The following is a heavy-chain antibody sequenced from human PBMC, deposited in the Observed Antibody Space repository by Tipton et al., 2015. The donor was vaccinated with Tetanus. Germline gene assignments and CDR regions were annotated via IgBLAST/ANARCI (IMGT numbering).Heavy chain of an antibody. D-gene: IGHD2-15*01. CDR1: GFNYNSYA. CDR2: ITESGGRT. Sequence: SGFNYNSYAMNWVRQAPGKGLEWVSTITESGGRTYFADAVKGRFTVSRDNSRNTLSLQMNSLRAEDTAVYYCARDFLVGYCAGAGCYSEEYWGPGILVTVSS. V-gene: IGHV3-23*01. J-gene: IGHJ4*02. CDR3: ARDFLVGYCAGAGCYSEEY.